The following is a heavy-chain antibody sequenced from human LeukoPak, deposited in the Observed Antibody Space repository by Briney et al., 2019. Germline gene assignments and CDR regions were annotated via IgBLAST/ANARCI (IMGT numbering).Heavy chain of an antibody. D-gene: IGHD4-17*01. Sequence: GGSLRLSCAASGFAFNNYGMHWVRQAPGKGLECVALISNDGSKKYYAGSAKGRFTISRDNSRNTVFLEMNSLRGDDTAVYFCARDWGRGDSKYLDFWGQGILVTVSS. CDR2: ISNDGSKK. CDR1: GFAFNNYG. V-gene: IGHV3-30*03. CDR3: ARDWGRGDSKYLDF. J-gene: IGHJ4*02.